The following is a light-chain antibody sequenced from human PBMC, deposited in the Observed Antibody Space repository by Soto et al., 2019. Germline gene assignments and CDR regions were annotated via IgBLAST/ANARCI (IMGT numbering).Light chain of an antibody. J-gene: IGKJ5*01. CDR2: GAS. Sequence: EIVLTHSPGTLSLSPGERATLSSRASQSVSSTYLAWCQQKPGQAPRLLIYGASTRATGIPDRFSGTGSGTDFTLTISRLEPEDFAVYYCQHFGDSPITFGQGTRLEIK. CDR3: QHFGDSPIT. V-gene: IGKV3-20*01. CDR1: QSVSSTY.